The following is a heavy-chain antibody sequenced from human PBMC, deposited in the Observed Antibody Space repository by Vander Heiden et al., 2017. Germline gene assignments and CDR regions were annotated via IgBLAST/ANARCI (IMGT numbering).Heavy chain of an antibody. CDR3: ARGSGYSYGDY. V-gene: IGHV4-34*01. CDR2: INHSGST. J-gene: IGHJ4*02. D-gene: IGHD5-18*01. Sequence: QVQLQQWGAGLLKPSETLSLTCAVYGGSCSGYYWSWIRQPPGKGLEWIGEINHSGSTNYNPSLKSRVTISVDTSKNQFSLKLSSVTAADTAVYYCARGSGYSYGDYWGQGTLVTVSS. CDR1: GGSCSGYY.